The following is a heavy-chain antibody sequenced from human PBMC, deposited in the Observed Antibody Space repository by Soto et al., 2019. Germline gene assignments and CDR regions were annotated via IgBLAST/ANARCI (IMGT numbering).Heavy chain of an antibody. CDR1: GYTFTSYA. CDR2: INAGNGNT. J-gene: IGHJ6*02. CDR3: ARDRGYYDFWSGLQISGYYYYGMDV. D-gene: IGHD3-3*01. Sequence: ASVKVSCKVSGYTFTSYAMHWVRQAPGQRLEWMGWINAGNGNTKYSQKFQGRVTITRDTSASTAYMELSSLRSEDTAVYYCARDRGYYDFWSGLQISGYYYYGMDVWGQGTTVTVSS. V-gene: IGHV1-3*01.